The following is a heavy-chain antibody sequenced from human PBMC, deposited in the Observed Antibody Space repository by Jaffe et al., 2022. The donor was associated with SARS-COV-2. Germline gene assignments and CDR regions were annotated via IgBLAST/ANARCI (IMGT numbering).Heavy chain of an antibody. CDR3: AREAIAASSYWFDP. D-gene: IGHD6-13*01. CDR2: IWYDGSNK. CDR1: GFTFSSYG. V-gene: IGHV3-33*01. Sequence: QVQLVESGGGVVQPGRSLRLSCAASGFTFSSYGMHWVRQAPGKGLEWVAVIWYDGSNKYYADSVKGRFTISRDNSKNTLYLQMNSLRAEDTAVYYCAREAIAASSYWFDPWGQGTLVTVSS. J-gene: IGHJ5*02.